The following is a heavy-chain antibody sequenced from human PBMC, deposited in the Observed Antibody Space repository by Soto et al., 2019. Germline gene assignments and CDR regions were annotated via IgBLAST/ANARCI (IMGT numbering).Heavy chain of an antibody. J-gene: IGHJ4*02. D-gene: IGHD3-22*01. V-gene: IGHV2-5*02. CDR2: VFWDNDK. CDR1: GFSLRTSGVG. Sequence: TLVNPTQTLTLTCTFSGFSLRTSGVGVGWIRQPPGKALEWLTLVFWDNDKRYSPSLQSRLTITKDTSKNQVVLTMANMDPVDTATYYCARLYYYDSSGYLRPFDYWGQGTLVTVSS. CDR3: ARLYYYDSSGYLRPFDY.